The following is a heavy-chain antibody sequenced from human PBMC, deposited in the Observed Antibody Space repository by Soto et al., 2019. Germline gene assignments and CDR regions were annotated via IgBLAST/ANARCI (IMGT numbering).Heavy chain of an antibody. CDR1: GFTFSDHA. CDR3: VKEGKMGVEGFDF. CDR2: IRGDFVTT. D-gene: IGHD1-26*01. V-gene: IGHV3-23*01. Sequence: PGGSLRLSCATSGFTFSDHAMHWVRQALGEGLEWVSGIRGDFVTTPYADSVKGRFTISRDNSKNTLYLQMNRLRAEDTAIYYCVKEGKMGVEGFDFWGQGTLVTVSS. J-gene: IGHJ4*02.